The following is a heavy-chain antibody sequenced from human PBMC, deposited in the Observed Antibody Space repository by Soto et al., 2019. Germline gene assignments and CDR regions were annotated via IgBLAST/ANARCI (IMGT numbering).Heavy chain of an antibody. J-gene: IGHJ5*02. V-gene: IGHV3-20*04. CDR3: ARDFIPIRRSGWTGYWFDP. D-gene: IGHD6-19*01. CDR2: INWNGGST. CDR1: GFTFDDYG. Sequence: PGGSLRLSCAASGFTFDDYGMSWVRQAPGKGLEWVSGINWNGGSTGYADSVKGRFTISRDNAKNSLYLQMNSLRAEDTALYYCARDFIPIRRSGWTGYWFDPWGQGTLVTVSS.